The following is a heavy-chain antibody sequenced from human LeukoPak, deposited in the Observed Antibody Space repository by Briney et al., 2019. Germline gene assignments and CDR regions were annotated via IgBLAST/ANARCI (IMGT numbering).Heavy chain of an antibody. Sequence: GESLRLSCAASGFSFTTYWMSWVRQAPGKGLEWVANINQDGTEKYYVDSVKGRFTISRDNAKNSLYLQMNSLRAEDTAVYYCASSSTVQDYYYYYMDVWGKGTTVTISS. J-gene: IGHJ6*03. CDR2: INQDGTEK. CDR1: GFSFTTYW. D-gene: IGHD4-17*01. V-gene: IGHV3-7*03. CDR3: ASSSTVQDYYYYYMDV.